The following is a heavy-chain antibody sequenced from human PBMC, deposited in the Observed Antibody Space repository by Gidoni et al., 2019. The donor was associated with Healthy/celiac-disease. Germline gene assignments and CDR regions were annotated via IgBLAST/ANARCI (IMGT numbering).Heavy chain of an antibody. J-gene: IGHJ4*02. Sequence: EVQLVESGGGLVKPGGSLRLSCAASGFTFSSYSMNWVRQAPGKGLEWVSSIISSSSYIYYADSVKGRFTSSRDNAKNSLYLQMNSLRAEDTAVYYCARDPQGVVWELLRGNYFDYWGQGTLVTVSS. V-gene: IGHV3-21*01. D-gene: IGHD1-26*01. CDR2: IISSSSYI. CDR3: ARDPQGVVWELLRGNYFDY. CDR1: GFTFSSYS.